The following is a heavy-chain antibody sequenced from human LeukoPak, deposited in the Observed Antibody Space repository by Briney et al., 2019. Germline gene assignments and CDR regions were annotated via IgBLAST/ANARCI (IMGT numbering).Heavy chain of an antibody. Sequence: GGSLRLSCAASGFTFSDYYMSWIRQAPGKGLEWVSYISSSGSTIYYADSVKGRFTISRDNAKNSLYLQMNSLRAEDTAVYYCARSGSLLYYYYMDVWGKGTTVTVSS. D-gene: IGHD3-10*01. V-gene: IGHV3-11*04. J-gene: IGHJ6*03. CDR1: GFTFSDYY. CDR3: ARSGSLLYYYYMDV. CDR2: ISSSGSTI.